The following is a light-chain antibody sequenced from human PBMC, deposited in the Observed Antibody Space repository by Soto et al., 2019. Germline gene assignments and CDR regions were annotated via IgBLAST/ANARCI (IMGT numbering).Light chain of an antibody. CDR1: QNISSE. CDR3: QQGHNWPLT. CDR2: SAF. Sequence: EIVMTQSPATLSVSPGERATLSCRASQNISSELAWYQQKPGQPPGLLIYSAFTRATGVPARFTGSGSGSEFTLTISGLQSEDFAVYYCQQGHNWPLTFGQGTRLEI. V-gene: IGKV3-15*01. J-gene: IGKJ2*01.